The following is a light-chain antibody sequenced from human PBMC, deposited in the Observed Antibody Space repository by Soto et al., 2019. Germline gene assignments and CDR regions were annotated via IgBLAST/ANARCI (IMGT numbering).Light chain of an antibody. Sequence: EKVMTQSPATLSVSPGKRATLSCRASQSASSNLAWYQQPPGQAPRLLLYGASSRATGISVRFSGSGSGTEFTLTISILHAEDFAVYYRQKYNNWPLTFGKGTRREIK. CDR3: QKYNNWPLT. J-gene: IGKJ5*01. CDR2: GAS. CDR1: QSASSN. V-gene: IGKV3-15*01.